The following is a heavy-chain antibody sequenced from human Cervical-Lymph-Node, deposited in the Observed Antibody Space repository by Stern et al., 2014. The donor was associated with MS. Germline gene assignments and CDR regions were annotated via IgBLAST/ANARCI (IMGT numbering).Heavy chain of an antibody. V-gene: IGHV3-21*01. D-gene: IGHD1-26*01. CDR1: GFTFSSYS. CDR3: ARDKVGATFPDEYYYYYGMDV. J-gene: IGHJ6*02. CDR2: ISSSSSYI. Sequence: EVQLVVSGGGLVKPGGSLRLSCAASGFTFSSYSMNWVRQAPGQGLEWVSSISSSSSYIYYADSVKGRFTISRDNAKNSLYLQMNSLRAEDTAVYYCARDKVGATFPDEYYYYYGMDVWGQGTTVTVSS.